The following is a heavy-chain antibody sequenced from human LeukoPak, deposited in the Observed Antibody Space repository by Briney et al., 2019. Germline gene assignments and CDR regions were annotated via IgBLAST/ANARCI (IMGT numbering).Heavy chain of an antibody. CDR2: ISSSGGKT. V-gene: IGHV3-23*01. CDR3: ARDRRYDTSGYFQH. Sequence: GGSLRLSCAASGFTFNIYAMSWVSQAPGKGLEWVSGISSSGGKTYYADSVKGRFTISRDNSKNTLSLQMNSLRAEDPAVYYCARDRRYDTSGYFQHWGQGTLVTLSS. CDR1: GFTFNIYA. J-gene: IGHJ1*01. D-gene: IGHD3-22*01.